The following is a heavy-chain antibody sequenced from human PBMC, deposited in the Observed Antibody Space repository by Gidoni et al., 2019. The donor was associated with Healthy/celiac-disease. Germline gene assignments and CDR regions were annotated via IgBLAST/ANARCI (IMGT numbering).Heavy chain of an antibody. CDR3: TTGPREYYGSGPMGAFDI. CDR2: IKSKTDGGTT. Sequence: VESGGGLVKPGGSLRLSCAASGFTFSNAWMSWVRQAPGKGLEWVGRIKSKTDGGTTDYAAPVKGRFTISRDDSKNTLYLQMNSLKTEDTAVYYCTTGPREYYGSGPMGAFDIWGQGTMVTVSS. CDR1: GFTFSNAW. V-gene: IGHV3-15*01. J-gene: IGHJ3*02. D-gene: IGHD3-10*01.